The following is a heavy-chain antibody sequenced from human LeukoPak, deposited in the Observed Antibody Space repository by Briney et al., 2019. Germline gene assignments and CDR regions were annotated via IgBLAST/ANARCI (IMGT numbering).Heavy chain of an antibody. CDR1: VSIFTNFW. CDR3: PTLIEAPRTGFDF. V-gene: IGHV5-51*01. Sequence: KPGESLKISCQASVSIFTNFWSGWVRQLPGKGLEWMGIIYPGDSDTRYSPSFQGQVTISADKSITTAYLQWSILTPQDPAMYSCPTLIEAPRTGFDFWGQGTLVTVSS. J-gene: IGHJ4*02. CDR2: IYPGDSDT. D-gene: IGHD3-10*01.